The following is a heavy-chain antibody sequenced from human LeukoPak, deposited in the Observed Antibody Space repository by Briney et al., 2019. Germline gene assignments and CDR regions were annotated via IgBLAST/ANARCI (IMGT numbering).Heavy chain of an antibody. CDR3: ATYPYQFESFTLVRGLFDS. D-gene: IGHD3-10*01. CDR2: IAPISGDT. V-gene: IGHV1-2*02. Sequence: ASVKVSCKTSGYTFTGYYIQWVRQAPGQGLEWMGWIAPISGDTDYAQKFQGRVTMTRDTSISTAYMELSSLRSEDTAMYYCATYPYQFESFTLVRGLFDSWGQGTLVTVSS. J-gene: IGHJ4*02. CDR1: GYTFTGYY.